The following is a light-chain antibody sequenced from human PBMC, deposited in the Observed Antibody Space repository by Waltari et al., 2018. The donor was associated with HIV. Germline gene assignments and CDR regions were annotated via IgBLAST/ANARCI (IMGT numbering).Light chain of an antibody. J-gene: IGKJ4*01. Sequence: EIMLAQSPVTLSLSPGERATLFCRANKSLSGDLAWYQQKPGQAPRLLIYGGSNSATGVPARFSGSGSETDFTLTISSLEPEDVAVYYCQQRRDWPLTFGGGTKVDIK. V-gene: IGKV3-11*01. CDR2: GGS. CDR1: KSLSGD. CDR3: QQRRDWPLT.